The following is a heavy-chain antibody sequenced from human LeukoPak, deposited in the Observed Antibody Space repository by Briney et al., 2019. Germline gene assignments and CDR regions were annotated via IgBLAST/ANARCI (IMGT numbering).Heavy chain of an antibody. CDR2: IYSGGST. Sequence: GGSLRLSCAASGFTVSSNYMSWVRQAPGKGLEWVSVIYSGGSTHYADSVKGRFTISRDNSKNTLYLQMNSLRAEDTAVYYCAKLVDYYGSGSYSWFDPWGQGTLVTVSS. D-gene: IGHD3-10*01. J-gene: IGHJ5*02. V-gene: IGHV3-53*01. CDR3: AKLVDYYGSGSYSWFDP. CDR1: GFTVSSNY.